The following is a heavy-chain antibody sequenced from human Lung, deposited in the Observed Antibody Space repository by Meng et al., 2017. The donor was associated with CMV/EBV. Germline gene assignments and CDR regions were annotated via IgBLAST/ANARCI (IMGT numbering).Heavy chain of an antibody. CDR3: ARDPYDFWSGYRSLDY. Sequence: GGSXRLXXAASGFTFSSYAMHWVRQAPGKGLEWVAVISYDGSNKYYADSVKGRFTISRDNSKNTLYLQMNSLRAEDTAVYYCARDPYDFWSGYRSLDYWGQGXLVTVSS. V-gene: IGHV3-30-3*01. CDR1: GFTFSSYA. CDR2: ISYDGSNK. J-gene: IGHJ4*02. D-gene: IGHD3-3*01.